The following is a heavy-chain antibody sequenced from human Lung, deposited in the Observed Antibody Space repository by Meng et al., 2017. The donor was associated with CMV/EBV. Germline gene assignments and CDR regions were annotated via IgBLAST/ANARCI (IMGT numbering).Heavy chain of an antibody. J-gene: IGHJ5*01. V-gene: IGHV1-18*01. CDR2: TSTYNGIT. CDR1: GYPFTSYG. Sequence: KVSCNASGYPFTSYGISWVRQAPGQGLEWLGWTSTYNGITNYAQNLQGRVTMTTDTSTSTAYMELRSLRHDDTAVYYCARREGWFDSWGQGTLVTVSS. CDR3: ARREGWFDS.